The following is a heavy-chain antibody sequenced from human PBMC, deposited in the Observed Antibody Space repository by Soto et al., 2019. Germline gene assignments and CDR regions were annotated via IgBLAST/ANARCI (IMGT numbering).Heavy chain of an antibody. D-gene: IGHD2-15*01. CDR2: IWYDGSNK. CDR3: ARDYCSGGSCYWMDV. CDR1: GFTFSSYG. J-gene: IGHJ6*02. Sequence: GGSLRLSCAASGFTFSSYGMHWVRQAPGKGLEWVAVIWYDGSNKYYADSVKGRFTISRDNSKNTLYLQMNSLRAEDTAVYYCARDYCSGGSCYWMDVWGQGTTVTVSS. V-gene: IGHV3-33*01.